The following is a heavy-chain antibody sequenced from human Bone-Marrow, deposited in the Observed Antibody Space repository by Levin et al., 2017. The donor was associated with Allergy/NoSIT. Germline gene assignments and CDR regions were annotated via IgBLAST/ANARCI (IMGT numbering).Heavy chain of an antibody. D-gene: IGHD1-20*01. J-gene: IGHJ4*02. CDR2: IYWDDDE. CDR3: AHRRSLFNWNHNFDY. Sequence: SGPTLVKPTQTLTLTCTFSGFSLSTSGVGVGWIRQPPGQALEWLALIYWDDDERYSPSLRGRLTITKDTSKDQVVLTMTNVDPVDTATYFCAHRRSLFNWNHNFDYWGQGILVTVSS. V-gene: IGHV2-5*02. CDR1: GFSLSTSGVG.